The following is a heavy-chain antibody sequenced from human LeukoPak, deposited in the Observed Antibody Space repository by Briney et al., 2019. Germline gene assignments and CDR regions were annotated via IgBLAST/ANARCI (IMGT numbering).Heavy chain of an antibody. CDR2: IYSTGNT. D-gene: IGHD3/OR15-3a*01. Sequence: PSETLSLTCTVSGDSIRSYRWGWIRQSPGKGLEWIGYIYSTGNTNYNPSLESRVTISVDTSKNQFSLRLTSVTAADTALYFCARRTGFDLFDYWGQGALVTVSS. CDR3: ARRTGFDLFDY. J-gene: IGHJ4*02. V-gene: IGHV4-4*09. CDR1: GDSIRSYR.